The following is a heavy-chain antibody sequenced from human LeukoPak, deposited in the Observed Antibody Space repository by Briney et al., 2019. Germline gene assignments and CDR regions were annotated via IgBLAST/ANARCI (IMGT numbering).Heavy chain of an antibody. CDR1: GFTFSSYA. Sequence: GSPRLSCAASGFTFSSYAMSWVRQAPGKGLEWVSAISGSGGSTYYADSVKGRFTISRDNSKNTLYLQMNSLRAGDTGVYYCAKTPPNCSGGSCYEDYWGQGTLVTVSS. J-gene: IGHJ4*02. CDR3: AKTPPNCSGGSCYEDY. D-gene: IGHD2-15*01. CDR2: ISGSGGST. V-gene: IGHV3-23*01.